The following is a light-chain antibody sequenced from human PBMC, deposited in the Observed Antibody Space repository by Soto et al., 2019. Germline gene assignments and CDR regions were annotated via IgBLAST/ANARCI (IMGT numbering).Light chain of an antibody. J-gene: IGKJ2*01. CDR1: QGISNY. CDR2: AAS. CDR3: QKYNSAPYT. V-gene: IGKV1-27*01. Sequence: DIQMTQSPSSLSASVGDRVTITCRASQGISNYLALYQQKPGKVPKLLIYAASTLQSGVPSWFSGSGSGTDFTLPISSLQPEDVATYYCQKYNSAPYTFGQGTKLEIK.